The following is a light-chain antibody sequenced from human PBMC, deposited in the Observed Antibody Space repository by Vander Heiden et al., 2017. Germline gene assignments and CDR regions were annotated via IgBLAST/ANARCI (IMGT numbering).Light chain of an antibody. CDR1: QSVSSH. J-gene: IGKJ1*01. CDR2: EAS. CDR3: QHRSGWLPGT. V-gene: IGKV3-11*01. Sequence: EIVLTQSPATLSLSPGEGATLSCRASQSVSSHLAWYQHKPGQAPRLLIYEASNRATGIPGRFSGTGSGTDFTLTISSLEPEDSAVYYCQHRSGWLPGTFGPGTKVEIK.